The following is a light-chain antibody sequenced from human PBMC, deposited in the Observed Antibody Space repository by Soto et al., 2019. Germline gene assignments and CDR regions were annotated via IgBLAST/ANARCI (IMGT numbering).Light chain of an antibody. Sequence: EILLTQSPGTLSLSPGERATLSWRASQSVSNNYLAWYQQKPGQAPRLLIYGASNRATGIPDRFSGSGSGTDFTLTISRLEPEDFAVYYCQQYGSSGTFGQGTKVDIK. V-gene: IGKV3-20*01. J-gene: IGKJ1*01. CDR1: QSVSNNY. CDR2: GAS. CDR3: QQYGSSGT.